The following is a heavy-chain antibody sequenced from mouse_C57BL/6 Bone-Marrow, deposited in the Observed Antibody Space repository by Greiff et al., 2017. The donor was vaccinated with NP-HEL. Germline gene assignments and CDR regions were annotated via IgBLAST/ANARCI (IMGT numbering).Heavy chain of an antibody. Sequence: EVKLMESGGGLVQPGGSLKLSCAASGFTFSDYYMYWVRQTPEKRLEWVAYISNGGGSTYYPDTVKGRFTISRDNAKNTLYLQMSRLKSEDTAMYYCARQGYSNYDWYFDVWGTGTTVTVSS. CDR3: ARQGYSNYDWYFDV. CDR2: ISNGGGST. J-gene: IGHJ1*03. V-gene: IGHV5-12*01. D-gene: IGHD2-5*01. CDR1: GFTFSDYY.